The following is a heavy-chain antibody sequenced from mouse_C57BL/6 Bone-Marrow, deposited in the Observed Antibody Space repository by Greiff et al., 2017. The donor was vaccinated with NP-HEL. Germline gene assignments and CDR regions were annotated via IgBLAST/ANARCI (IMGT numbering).Heavy chain of an antibody. CDR1: GYTFTDYY. D-gene: IGHD1-1*01. Sequence: EVQLQQSGPELVKPGASVKISCKASGYTFTDYYMNWVKQSHGKSLEWIGDINPNNGGTSYKQKFKGKATLTVDKSSSTAYMELRSLTSEDSAVYYCARAYYGSSYFDYWGQGTTLTVSS. CDR2: INPNNGGT. J-gene: IGHJ2*01. CDR3: ARAYYGSSYFDY. V-gene: IGHV1-26*01.